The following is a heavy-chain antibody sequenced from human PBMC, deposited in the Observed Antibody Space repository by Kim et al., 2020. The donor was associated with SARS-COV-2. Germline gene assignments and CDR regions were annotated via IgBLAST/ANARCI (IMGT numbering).Heavy chain of an antibody. Sequence: SETLSLTCAVYGGSFSGYYWSWIRQPPGKGLEWIGEINHSGSTNYNPSLKSRVTISVDTSKNQFSLKLSSVTAADTAVYYCARVFWSGQNWFDPWGQGTLVTVS. CDR3: ARVFWSGQNWFDP. D-gene: IGHD3-3*01. V-gene: IGHV4-34*01. CDR2: INHSGST. CDR1: GGSFSGYY. J-gene: IGHJ5*02.